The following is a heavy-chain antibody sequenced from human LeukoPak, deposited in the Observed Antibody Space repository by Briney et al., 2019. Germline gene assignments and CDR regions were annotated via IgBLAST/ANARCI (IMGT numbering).Heavy chain of an antibody. CDR1: GYSFTSYW. CDR2: IYPGDSDT. V-gene: IGHV5-51*01. D-gene: IGHD5-18*01. Sequence: GESLKISCKGSGYSFTSYWIGWVRQLPGKGLEWMGIIYPGDSDTRYSPSFQGQVTISADKSINTAYLQWSSLKASDTAMYYCARHQGYNYGYVDYWGQGTLVTVSS. CDR3: ARHQGYNYGYVDY. J-gene: IGHJ4*02.